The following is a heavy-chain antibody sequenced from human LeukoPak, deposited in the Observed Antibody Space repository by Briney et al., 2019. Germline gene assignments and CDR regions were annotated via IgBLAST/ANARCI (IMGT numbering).Heavy chain of an antibody. J-gene: IGHJ3*02. CDR1: GFTFNNYW. CDR3: ARDSIPGYDSSGYMVAFDI. V-gene: IGHV3-7*05. D-gene: IGHD3-22*01. Sequence: PGGSLRLSCAASGFTFNNYWMTWVRQAPGKGLEGVANIKQDGSDKYYVDSVKGRFTISRDNAKNSLYLQTNSLRAEDTAVYYCARDSIPGYDSSGYMVAFDIWGQGTMVTVSS. CDR2: IKQDGSDK.